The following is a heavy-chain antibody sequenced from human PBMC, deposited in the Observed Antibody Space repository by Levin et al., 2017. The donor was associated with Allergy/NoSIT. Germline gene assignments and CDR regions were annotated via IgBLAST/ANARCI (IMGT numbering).Heavy chain of an antibody. J-gene: IGHJ4*02. CDR2: IIPLFGTA. V-gene: IGHV1-69*13. Sequence: SVKVSCKASGGTFSSNPISWVRQAPGQGLEWMGGIIPLFGTANYAQKFQGRVTITADESTSTAYMELSSLRSEDTAVYYCARDWVGAGITIFGVPGASYFDYWGQGTLVTVSS. CDR1: GGTFSSNP. CDR3: ARDWVGAGITIFGVPGASYFDY. D-gene: IGHD3-3*01.